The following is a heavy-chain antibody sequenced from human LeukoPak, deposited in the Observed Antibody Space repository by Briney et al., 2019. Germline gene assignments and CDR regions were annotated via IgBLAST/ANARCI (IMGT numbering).Heavy chain of an antibody. Sequence: PSETLSLNCTVSGGSISSYYWSWIRQPPGKGLEWIGYVYDSGSTNYNPSLKSRVTISVDTSKNQFSLKLSSVTASDTAVYYCARGLDSSSWEFDYWGQGTLVTVSS. CDR3: ARGLDSSSWEFDY. CDR2: VYDSGST. V-gene: IGHV4-59*08. D-gene: IGHD6-13*01. CDR1: GGSISSYY. J-gene: IGHJ4*02.